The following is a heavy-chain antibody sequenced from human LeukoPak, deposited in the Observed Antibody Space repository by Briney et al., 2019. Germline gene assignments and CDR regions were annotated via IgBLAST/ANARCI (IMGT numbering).Heavy chain of an antibody. CDR3: ARGFCSSTNCYQGPFDF. Sequence: PGGSLRLSCAASGFTFSSAWMTWVRQAPGKGLEWGGHIKNKSNGGTTDYAAPVKGRFIISRDDSKNTLYLQMNSLRTEDTAVYYCARGFCSSTNCYQGPFDFWGQGTLVTVSS. D-gene: IGHD2-2*01. V-gene: IGHV3-15*01. CDR1: GFTFSSAW. CDR2: IKNKSNGGTT. J-gene: IGHJ4*02.